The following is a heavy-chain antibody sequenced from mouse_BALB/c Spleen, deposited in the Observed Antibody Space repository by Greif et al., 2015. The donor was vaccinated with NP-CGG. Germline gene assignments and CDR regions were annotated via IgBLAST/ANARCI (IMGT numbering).Heavy chain of an antibody. CDR3: ARKGLTGAFDY. D-gene: IGHD4-1*01. V-gene: IGHV1-7*01. CDR2: INPSTVYT. CDR1: GYTFTSYW. J-gene: IGHJ2*01. Sequence: VQRVESGAELAKPGASVKMSCKASGYTFTSYWMHWVKQRPGQGLEWIGYINPSTVYTEYNQKFKDKATLTADKSSSTAYMQLSSLTSEDSAVYYCARKGLTGAFDYWGQGTTLTVSS.